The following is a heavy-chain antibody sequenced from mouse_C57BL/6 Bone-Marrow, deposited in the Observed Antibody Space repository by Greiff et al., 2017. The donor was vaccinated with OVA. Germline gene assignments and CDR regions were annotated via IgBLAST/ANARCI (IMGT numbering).Heavy chain of an antibody. Sequence: EVQLVESGGGLVQPGGSLSLSCAASGFTFTDYYMSWVRQPPGKALEWLGFIRNKANGYTTEYSASVNGRFTISRDNSQSILYLQMNSLRAEDSATYYCARYYWDQASFAYWGQGTLVTVSA. CDR3: ARYYWDQASFAY. CDR1: GFTFTDYY. D-gene: IGHD4-1*01. V-gene: IGHV7-3*01. J-gene: IGHJ3*01. CDR2: IRNKANGYTT.